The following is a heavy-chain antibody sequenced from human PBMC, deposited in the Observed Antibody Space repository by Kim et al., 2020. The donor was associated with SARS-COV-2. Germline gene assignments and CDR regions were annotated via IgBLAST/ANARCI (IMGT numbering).Heavy chain of an antibody. D-gene: IGHD2-15*01. J-gene: IGHJ4*02. CDR3: ARDESGGYAGCDI. Sequence: YSSSLTGRVVISMDTSHNQFSLQLHYVTAADTAVYYCARDESGGYAGCDIWGQGTLVTVSS. V-gene: IGHV4-30-2*05.